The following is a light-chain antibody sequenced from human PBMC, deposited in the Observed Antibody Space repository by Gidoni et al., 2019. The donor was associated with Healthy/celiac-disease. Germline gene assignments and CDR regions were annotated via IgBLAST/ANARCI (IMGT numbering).Light chain of an antibody. Sequence: DIQMTPSPSSLSASVGDRVTITCRASQSISSYLNWYQQKPGKAPKRLIYAASSLQSGVPSRFSGSGSGTDFTLTISRLQPEDFATYYCQQSYSTPPTFGQGTKLEIK. V-gene: IGKV1-39*01. CDR3: QQSYSTPPT. CDR1: QSISSY. CDR2: AAS. J-gene: IGKJ2*01.